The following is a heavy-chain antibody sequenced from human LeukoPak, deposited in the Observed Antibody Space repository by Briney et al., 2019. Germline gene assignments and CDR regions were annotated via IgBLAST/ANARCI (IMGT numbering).Heavy chain of an antibody. CDR2: IYSGGST. Sequence: QAGGSLRLSCAASGFTFSSYAMSWVRQAPGKGLEWVSVIYSGGSTYYADSVKGRFTISRDNSKNTLYLQMNSLRAEDTAVYYCATTPKHGGYDYWGQGTLVTVSS. J-gene: IGHJ4*02. CDR1: GFTFSSYA. CDR3: ATTPKHGGYDY. D-gene: IGHD4-17*01. V-gene: IGHV3-23*03.